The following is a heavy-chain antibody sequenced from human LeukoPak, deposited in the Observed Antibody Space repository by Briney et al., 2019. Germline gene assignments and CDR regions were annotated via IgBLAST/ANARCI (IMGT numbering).Heavy chain of an antibody. CDR3: AREGQEVATII. CDR1: GGSFRGYY. CDR2: INHSGST. J-gene: IGHJ4*02. Sequence: PSETLSLTCAVYGGSFRGYYWSWIRQPPGRGLEWIGEINHSGSTNYNPSLKSRVTISVDTSKNQFSLKLSSVTAADTAVYYCAREGQEVATIIWGQGTLVTVSS. V-gene: IGHV4-34*01. D-gene: IGHD5-24*01.